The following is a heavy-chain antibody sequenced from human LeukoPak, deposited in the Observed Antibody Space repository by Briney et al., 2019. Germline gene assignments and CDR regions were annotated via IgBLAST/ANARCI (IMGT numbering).Heavy chain of an antibody. CDR1: GFTFSTYP. V-gene: IGHV3-30-3*01. J-gene: IGHJ4*02. D-gene: IGHD6-19*01. CDR2: ISYDGNEK. Sequence: GGSLRLSCAASGFTFSTYPIHWVRHAPGKGLEWVAIISYDGNEKHYADSVRGRFTISRDNPRNTLYLQMDTLRPEDTALYYCAREGSSGWYPYWGQGTLVTVSS. CDR3: AREGSSGWYPY.